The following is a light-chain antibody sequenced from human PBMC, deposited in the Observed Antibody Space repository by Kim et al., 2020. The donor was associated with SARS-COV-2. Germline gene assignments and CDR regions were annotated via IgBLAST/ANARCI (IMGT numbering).Light chain of an antibody. CDR1: SSDVSGYTY. CDR3: CSYAGRYIWV. Sequence: QSALTQPRSVSGCPGQSVTISCTGISSDVSGYTYVSWYQHHPGKAPKLMIYDVTKRPSGVPDRFSGSKSGNTASLTISGLQACDEADYYCCSYAGRYIWVFGGGTRLTVL. V-gene: IGLV2-11*01. J-gene: IGLJ3*02. CDR2: DVT.